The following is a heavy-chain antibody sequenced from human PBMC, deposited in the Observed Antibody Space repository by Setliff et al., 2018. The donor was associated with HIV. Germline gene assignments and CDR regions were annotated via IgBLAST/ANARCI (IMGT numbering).Heavy chain of an antibody. V-gene: IGHV3-48*01. D-gene: IGHD3-9*01. Sequence: PGGSLRLSCAASGFTFSSYGMNWVRQAPGKGLEWISYNGIINGAKHYADSMEGRFTISRDDAKNSLYLQMDSLRAEDTAVYYCVRDRDWAFDYWGQGILVTVSS. CDR3: VRDRDWAFDY. CDR2: NGIINGAK. J-gene: IGHJ4*02. CDR1: GFTFSSYG.